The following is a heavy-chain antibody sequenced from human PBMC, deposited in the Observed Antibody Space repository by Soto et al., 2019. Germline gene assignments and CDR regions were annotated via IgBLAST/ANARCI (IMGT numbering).Heavy chain of an antibody. CDR3: AKSPYSNSWSIFDY. Sequence: GGSLRLSCAASGFTFSSCAMSWVRQAPGKGLEWVSTFSGGSDSTYYANSVKGRFTISRDNSKNTMYLQMNNLRAEDTAIYYCAKSPYSNSWSIFDYWGQGTLVTVSS. J-gene: IGHJ4*02. V-gene: IGHV3-23*01. CDR1: GFTFSSCA. D-gene: IGHD6-13*01. CDR2: FSGGSDST.